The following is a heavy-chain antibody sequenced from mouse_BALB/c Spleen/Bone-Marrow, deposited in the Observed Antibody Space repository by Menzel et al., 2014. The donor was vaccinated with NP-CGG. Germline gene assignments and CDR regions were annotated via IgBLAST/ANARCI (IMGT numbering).Heavy chain of an antibody. CDR3: ARFPMDY. CDR1: GFTVTDYY. Sequence: EVNVVESGGGLVQPGGSLRLSCTTSGFTVTDYYMSWVRQPPGKALEWLAFIRNKAYGYTTEYSASVRGRFTISRDNSQSILYLQMNTLRAEDSATYYCARFPMDYWGQGTSVTVSS. J-gene: IGHJ4*01. V-gene: IGHV7-3*02. CDR2: IRNKAYGYTT.